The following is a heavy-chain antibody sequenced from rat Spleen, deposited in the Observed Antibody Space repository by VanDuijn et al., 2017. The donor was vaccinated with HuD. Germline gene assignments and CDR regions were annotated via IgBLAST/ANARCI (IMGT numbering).Heavy chain of an antibody. CDR3: ARGGYFRY. CDR1: GFTFSDYR. J-gene: IGHJ2*01. V-gene: IGHV5-34*01. D-gene: IGHD1-1*01. CDR2: ISVGSSYI. Sequence: EVQLVESGGGLVQPGRSLKLSCVASGFTFSDYRMNWIRQVPGKGLEWVASISVGSSYIYYAETVKGRFTISRDNAKDTLSLQMTGLRSEDTALYYCARGGYFRYWGQGVMVTVSS.